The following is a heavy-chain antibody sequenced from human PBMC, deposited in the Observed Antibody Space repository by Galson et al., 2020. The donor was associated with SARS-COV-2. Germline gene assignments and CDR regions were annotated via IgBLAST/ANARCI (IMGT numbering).Heavy chain of an antibody. D-gene: IGHD1-26*01. V-gene: IGHV4-59*08. CDR1: GGSISSYY. CDR2: IYYSGST. CDR3: ARRSGIVGATGNYYYMGV. Sequence: SETLSLTCTVSGGSISSYYWSWIRQPPGKGLEWIGYIYYSGSTNYNPSLKSRVTISVDTSKNQFSLKLSSVTAADTAVYYCARRSGIVGATGNYYYMGVWGKGTTVTVSS. J-gene: IGHJ6*03.